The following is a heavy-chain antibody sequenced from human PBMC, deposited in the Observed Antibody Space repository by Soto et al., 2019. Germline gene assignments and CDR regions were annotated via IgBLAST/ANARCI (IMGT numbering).Heavy chain of an antibody. CDR2: INPSDGNR. J-gene: IGHJ4*02. D-gene: IGHD3-22*01. Sequence: ASVTVSRKASGYRCSFSGINGVRQAPAQGLEWMVWINPSDGNRNFAQKFEDRVTMTTATSTNTVFLELRSLKSDDTAIYYCARDRLRGYDSSGFYSWGQGTMVTVSS. CDR1: GYRCSFSG. CDR3: ARDRLRGYDSSGFYS. V-gene: IGHV1-18*01.